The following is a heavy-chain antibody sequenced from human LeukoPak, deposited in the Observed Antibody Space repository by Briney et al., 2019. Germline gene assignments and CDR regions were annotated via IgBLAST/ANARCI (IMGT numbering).Heavy chain of an antibody. CDR3: ARAGGSAIEDYYADGIDI. J-gene: IGHJ3*02. CDR1: GSTFTKFC. Sequence: ASVKVSCKASGSTFTKFCISWVRQAPGQGLEWMGWISVYNGNTNYAQILQGRVTMTTDTSTRTAYMELRSLTSDDTAVYYCARAGGSAIEDYYADGIDIWGQGTMVTVSS. V-gene: IGHV1-18*01. CDR2: ISVYNGNT. D-gene: IGHD3-10*01.